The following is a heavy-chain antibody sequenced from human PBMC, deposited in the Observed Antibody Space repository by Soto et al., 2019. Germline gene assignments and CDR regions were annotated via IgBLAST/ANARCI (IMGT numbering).Heavy chain of an antibody. V-gene: IGHV4-61*08. CDR2: IYYSGST. Sequence: SETLSLTCTVSGGSISSGGYYWSWIRQHPGKGLEWIGYIYYSGSTNYSPSLKSRVTISVDTSKNQFSLKLSSVTAADTAVYYCATHSSSSFDIWGQGTMVTVSS. CDR3: ATHSSSSFDI. CDR1: GGSISSGGYY. D-gene: IGHD6-6*01. J-gene: IGHJ3*02.